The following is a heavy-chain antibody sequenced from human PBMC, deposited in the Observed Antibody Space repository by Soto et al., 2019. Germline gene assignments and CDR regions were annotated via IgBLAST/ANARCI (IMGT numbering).Heavy chain of an antibody. D-gene: IGHD1-26*01. V-gene: IGHV3-15*01. CDR3: ARDSIYLDYYYYGMDV. CDR2: IKSKTDGGTT. CDR1: GFTFSNAW. Sequence: GGSLRLSCAASGFTFSNAWMSWVRQAPGKGLEWVGRIKSKTDGGTTDYAAPVKGRFTISRDDSKNTLYLQMNSLRAEDTAVYYCARDSIYLDYYYYGMDVWGQGTTVTV. J-gene: IGHJ6*02.